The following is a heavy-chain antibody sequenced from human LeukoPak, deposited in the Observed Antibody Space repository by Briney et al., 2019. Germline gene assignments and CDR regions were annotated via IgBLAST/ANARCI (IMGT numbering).Heavy chain of an antibody. CDR3: AKDQGEQLWFLDY. D-gene: IGHD5-18*01. CDR1: GFSFSFYW. V-gene: IGHV3-23*01. J-gene: IGHJ4*02. CDR2: ISGSGGST. Sequence: GGSLRLSCAASGFSFSFYWMHWVRQAPGKGPVWVSAISGSGGSTYYADSVKGRFTISRDNSKNTLYLQMNSLRAEDTAVYYCAKDQGEQLWFLDYWGQGTLVTVSS.